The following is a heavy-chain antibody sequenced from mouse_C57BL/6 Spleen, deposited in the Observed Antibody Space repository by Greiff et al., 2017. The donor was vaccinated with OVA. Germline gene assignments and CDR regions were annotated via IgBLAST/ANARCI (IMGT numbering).Heavy chain of an antibody. V-gene: IGHV1-19*01. CDR3: ARSYSNYDFDY. J-gene: IGHJ2*01. CDR1: GYTFTDYY. Sequence: EVQLQQSGPVLVKPGASVKMSCKASGYTFTDYYMNWVKQSHGKSLEWIGVINPYNGGTSYNQKFKGKATLTVDKSSSTAYMELNSLTSEDSAVYYCARSYSNYDFDYWGQGTTLTVSS. D-gene: IGHD2-5*01. CDR2: INPYNGGT.